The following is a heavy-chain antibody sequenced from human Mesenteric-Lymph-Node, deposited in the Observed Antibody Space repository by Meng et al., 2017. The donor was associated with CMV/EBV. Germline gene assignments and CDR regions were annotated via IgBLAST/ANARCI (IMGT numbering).Heavy chain of an antibody. Sequence: GGSLRLSCAASGFTFSTYSMNWVRQAPGKGLEWVSSISSSSSYINYADSVKGRFTISRDNSQNTLYLQMNSLRAEDTALYYCARGGGTVTTITDYWGQGTLVTVSS. J-gene: IGHJ4*02. D-gene: IGHD4-17*01. CDR2: ISSSSSYI. CDR1: GFTFSTYS. CDR3: ARGGGTVTTITDY. V-gene: IGHV3-21*04.